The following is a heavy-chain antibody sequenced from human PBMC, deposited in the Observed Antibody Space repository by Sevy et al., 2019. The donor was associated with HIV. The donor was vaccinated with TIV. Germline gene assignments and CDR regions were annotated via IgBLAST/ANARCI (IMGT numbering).Heavy chain of an antibody. J-gene: IGHJ3*02. V-gene: IGHV3-53*01. CDR2: IYDAVST. Sequence: GESLKISCAASGFTVSSVYMSWVRQAPGKGLEWVSLIYDAVSTYFADSVEGRFTISRDDSKNTLYLQMNSLRAEDTAVYFCARESGYSSSPGAFDIWGQGTMVTVSS. CDR3: ARESGYSSSPGAFDI. CDR1: GFTVSSVY. D-gene: IGHD6-19*01.